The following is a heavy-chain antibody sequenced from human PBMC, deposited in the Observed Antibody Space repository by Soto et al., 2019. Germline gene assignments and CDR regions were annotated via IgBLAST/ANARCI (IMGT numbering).Heavy chain of an antibody. CDR3: AKAGPLGRSYYYYGMDV. J-gene: IGHJ6*02. CDR1: GFTFSSYG. V-gene: IGHV3-30*18. CDR2: ISYDGINK. Sequence: QVQLVESGGGVVQPGRSLRLSCAASGFTFSSYGIHWVRQAPGKGLEWVAVISYDGINKYYADSVKGRFTISRDNSKNPLYLQMNSLRAEDTAVYYCAKAGPLGRSYYYYGMDVWGQGTTVTVSS. D-gene: IGHD7-27*01.